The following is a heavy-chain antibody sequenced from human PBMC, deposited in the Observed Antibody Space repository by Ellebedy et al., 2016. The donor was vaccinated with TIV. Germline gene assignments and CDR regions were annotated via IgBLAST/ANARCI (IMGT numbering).Heavy chain of an antibody. CDR3: ARHVYHDSTSLLDY. Sequence: MPSETLSLTCAVYGGSFSAYYWSWIRQPPGKGLEWIGEINHRGTTNYNPTLRSRVTISADTSRNYFSLRLSSVTAADTAVYYCARHVYHDSTSLLDYWGQGTLVTVTS. D-gene: IGHD3-22*01. CDR1: GGSFSAYY. CDR2: INHRGTT. V-gene: IGHV4-34*01. J-gene: IGHJ4*02.